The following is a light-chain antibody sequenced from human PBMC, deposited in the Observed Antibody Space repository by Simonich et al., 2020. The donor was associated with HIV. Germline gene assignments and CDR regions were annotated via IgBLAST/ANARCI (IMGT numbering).Light chain of an antibody. V-gene: IGLV3-25*03. CDR2: KDS. J-gene: IGLJ2*01. CDR1: ALPKQF. CDR3: QSGDSSATV. Sequence: SYELTQPPSVSVSPGQPARITCSGDALPKQFAYWYQQKPGQAPVLVIYKDSERPSGSPERFSGSSSGTTVTLTISGVQAEDEADYYCQSGDSSATVFGGGTKLTVL.